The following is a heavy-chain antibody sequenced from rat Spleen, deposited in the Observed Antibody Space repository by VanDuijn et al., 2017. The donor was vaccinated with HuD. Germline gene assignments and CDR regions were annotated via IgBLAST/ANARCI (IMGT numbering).Heavy chain of an antibody. CDR2: ISYDTSNS. CDR1: GFTFSDYD. Sequence: EVQLVESGGGLIQPGRSLKLSCAASGFTFSDYDMAWVRQAPTKGLEWVASISYDTSNSYYRDSVKGRFTISRDNAKSTLYLQMDSLRSEDTATYYCARHYGGYSEYVMDAWGQGASVTVSS. J-gene: IGHJ4*01. CDR3: ARHYGGYSEYVMDA. D-gene: IGHD1-11*01. V-gene: IGHV5S23*01.